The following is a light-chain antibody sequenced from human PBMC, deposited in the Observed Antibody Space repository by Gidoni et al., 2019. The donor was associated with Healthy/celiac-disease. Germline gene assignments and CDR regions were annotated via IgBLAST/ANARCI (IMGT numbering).Light chain of an antibody. V-gene: IGKV1-9*01. CDR1: QGISSY. CDR3: QQLNSYPRDT. Sequence: DIQLTQSPSFLSASVGDRVTITCRASQGISSYVAWYQQKPGKAPKLLIYAASTLQSGVPSRFSGSGSGTEFTLTISSLQPEDFATYYCQQLNSYPRDTFGQGTKLEIK. CDR2: AAS. J-gene: IGKJ2*01.